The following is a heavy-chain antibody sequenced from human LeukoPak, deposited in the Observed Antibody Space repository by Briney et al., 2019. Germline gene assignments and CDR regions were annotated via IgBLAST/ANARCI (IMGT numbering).Heavy chain of an antibody. J-gene: IGHJ5*02. Sequence: ASVKVSCKASGYTFTGYYMRWVRQAPGQGLEWMGWINPNSGGTNYAQKFQGRVTMTRDTSISTAYMELSRLRSDDTAVYYCARDHADFWSGSYNWFDPWGQGTLVTVSS. V-gene: IGHV1-2*02. CDR3: ARDHADFWSGSYNWFDP. D-gene: IGHD3-3*01. CDR1: GYTFTGYY. CDR2: INPNSGGT.